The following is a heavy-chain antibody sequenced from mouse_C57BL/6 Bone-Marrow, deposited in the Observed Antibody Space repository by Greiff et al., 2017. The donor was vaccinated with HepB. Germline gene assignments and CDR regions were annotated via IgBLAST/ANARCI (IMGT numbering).Heavy chain of an antibody. CDR3: AREDYGSSYGYYAMDY. CDR2: INPYNGGT. J-gene: IGHJ4*01. Sequence: VQLQQSGPVLVKPGASVKMSCKASGYTFTDYYMNWVKQSHGKSLEWIGVINPYNGGTSYNQKFKGKATLTVDKSSSTAYMELNSLTSEDSAVYYCAREDYGSSYGYYAMDYWGQGTSVTVSS. V-gene: IGHV1-19*01. CDR1: GYTFTDYY. D-gene: IGHD1-1*01.